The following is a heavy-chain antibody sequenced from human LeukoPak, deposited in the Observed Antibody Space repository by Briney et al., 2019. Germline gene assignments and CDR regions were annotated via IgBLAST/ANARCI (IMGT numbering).Heavy chain of an antibody. CDR2: ISYDGSNK. V-gene: IGHV3-30-3*01. Sequence: GRSLRLSCAASGFTFSSYAMHWVRQAPGKRLEWVAVISYDGSNKYYADSVKGRFTISRDNSKNTLYLQMNSLRAEDTAVYYCARVSSGWQNFDYWGLGTLVTVSS. D-gene: IGHD6-19*01. CDR1: GFTFSSYA. CDR3: ARVSSGWQNFDY. J-gene: IGHJ4*02.